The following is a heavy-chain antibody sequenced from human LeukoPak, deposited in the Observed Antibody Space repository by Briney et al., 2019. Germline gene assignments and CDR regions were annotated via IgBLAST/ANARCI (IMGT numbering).Heavy chain of an antibody. CDR2: IYYSGST. Sequence: KPSETLSLTCTVSGVSISSYYWSWIRQPPGKGLEWIGYIYYSGSTNYNPSLKSRVTITVDTSNNQFSLKLSSVPAADTAVYYCARSYSSGWYWFDPWGQGTLVTVSS. CDR3: ARSYSSGWYWFDP. J-gene: IGHJ5*02. D-gene: IGHD6-19*01. V-gene: IGHV4-59*01. CDR1: GVSISSYY.